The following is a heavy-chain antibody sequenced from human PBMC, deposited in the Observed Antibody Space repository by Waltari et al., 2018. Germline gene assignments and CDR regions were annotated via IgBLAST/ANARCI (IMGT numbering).Heavy chain of an antibody. J-gene: IGHJ4*02. CDR2: ISWDGGST. V-gene: IGHV3-43*01. D-gene: IGHD5-12*01. Sequence: VQLQESGPGLVKPSETLSLTCTVSGGSISSYYWSWIRQPAGKGLEWVSLISWDGGSTYYADSVKGRFTISRDNSKNSLYLQMNSLRTEDTALYYCAKGGYSGYDIFDYWGQGTLVTVSS. CDR1: GGSISSYY. CDR3: AKGGYSGYDIFDY.